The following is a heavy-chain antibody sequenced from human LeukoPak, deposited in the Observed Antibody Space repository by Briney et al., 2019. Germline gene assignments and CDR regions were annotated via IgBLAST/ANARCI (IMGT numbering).Heavy chain of an antibody. CDR2: IIPNSGGT. CDR3: ARTTLQTLGA. CDR1: GGTFSSYA. J-gene: IGHJ5*02. Sequence: ASVKVSCKASGGTFSSYAISWVRQAPGQGLEWMGGIIPNSGGTNYAQKFQGRVTMTRDTSISTSYMELSRLRSDDTAVYYCARTTLQTLGAWGQGTLVTVSS. D-gene: IGHD3-10*01. V-gene: IGHV1-2*02.